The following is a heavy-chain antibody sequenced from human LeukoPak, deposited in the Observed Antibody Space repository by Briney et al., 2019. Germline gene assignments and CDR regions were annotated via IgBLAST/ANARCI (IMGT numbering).Heavy chain of an antibody. D-gene: IGHD2-2*01. V-gene: IGHV1-2*06. CDR2: MNPNSGGT. J-gene: IGHJ6*03. CDR1: GYTFTGYY. Sequence: ASVKVSCKASGYTFTGYYMHWVRQAPGQGLEWMGRMNPNSGGTNYAQKFQGRVTMTRDTSISTAYMELSRLRSDDTAVYYCARATGVSVVVPAAKYSMDVWGKGTTVTVSS. CDR3: ARATGVSVVVPAAKYSMDV.